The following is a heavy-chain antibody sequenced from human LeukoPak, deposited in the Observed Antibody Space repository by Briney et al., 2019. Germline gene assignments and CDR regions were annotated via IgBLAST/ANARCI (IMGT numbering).Heavy chain of an antibody. CDR2: ISSSGSGTYI. D-gene: IGHD2-8*02. Sequence: PGGSLRLSCAASGFTFGSFSMTWVRQAPGKGLEWVSTISSSGSGTYIYYADSVKGRFTISRDNAKNSLYLQMNSLRAEDTAVYYCARVLGGITGGYFDYWGQGTLVTVSS. V-gene: IGHV3-21*01. CDR1: GFTFGSFS. CDR3: ARVLGGITGGYFDY. J-gene: IGHJ4*02.